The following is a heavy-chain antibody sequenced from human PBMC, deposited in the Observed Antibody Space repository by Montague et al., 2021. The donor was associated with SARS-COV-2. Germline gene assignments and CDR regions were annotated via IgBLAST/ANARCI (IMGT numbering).Heavy chain of an antibody. D-gene: IGHD3-10*01. CDR3: VRGLLIRGGFDK. V-gene: IGHV4-39*01. J-gene: IGHJ4*02. Sequence: SETLSLTSAVSGGSISDTDYYWGWVRRPPGKGLEWLGTTVQSGNSFSNPSLKSRLSIFVHASMNEVSLSLASVTAADTAIYYCVRGLLIRGGFDKWGQGALVTVSS. CDR1: GGSISDTDYY. CDR2: TVQSGNS.